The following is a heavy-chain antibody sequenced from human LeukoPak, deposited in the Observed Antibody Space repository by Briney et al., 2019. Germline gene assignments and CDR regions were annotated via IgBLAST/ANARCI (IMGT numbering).Heavy chain of an antibody. CDR3: VRGPPGLGSSVYMDV. CDR1: GGSISSYY. Sequence: PSETLSLTCTVSGGSISSYYWSWIRQPPGKGLEWIGYIYYSGSTNYNPSLKSRVTISVDTSKNQFSLKLSSVTAADTAVYYCVRGPPGLGSSVYMDVWGKGTTVTVSS. D-gene: IGHD3/OR15-3a*01. CDR2: IYYSGST. V-gene: IGHV4-59*01. J-gene: IGHJ6*03.